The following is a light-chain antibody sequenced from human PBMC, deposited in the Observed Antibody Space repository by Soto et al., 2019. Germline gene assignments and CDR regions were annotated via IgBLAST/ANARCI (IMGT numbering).Light chain of an antibody. CDR3: SSYTSSSTVI. CDR1: SSDIGGYNY. CDR2: DVR. V-gene: IGLV2-14*01. J-gene: IGLJ2*01. Sequence: QSALTQPASVSRSPGQSITISCTGTSSDIGGYNYISWYQQLPGKAPKFIIYDVRNRPSGVSNRFSGSRSGNTASLTISGLQAEDEADYYCSSYTSSSTVIFGGGTKLTVL.